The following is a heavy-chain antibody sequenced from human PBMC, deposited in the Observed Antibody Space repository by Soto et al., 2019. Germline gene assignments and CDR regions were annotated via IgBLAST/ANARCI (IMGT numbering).Heavy chain of an antibody. CDR2: ISYDGSNT. J-gene: IGHJ4*02. Sequence: QVQLVESGGGVVQPGWSLRLSCVASGFTFSSYGMHWVRQAPGKGLEWVAIISYDGSNTYYADSVKGRFSISRDNSKNTLYLQMNSLRAEDTSVYYCAKEGGLSGSYYISSSYYFDYWGQGTLVTVSS. CDR1: GFTFSSYG. D-gene: IGHD1-26*01. CDR3: AKEGGLSGSYYISSSYYFDY. V-gene: IGHV3-30*18.